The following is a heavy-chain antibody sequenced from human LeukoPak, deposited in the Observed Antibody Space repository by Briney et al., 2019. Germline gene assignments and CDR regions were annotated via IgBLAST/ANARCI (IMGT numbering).Heavy chain of an antibody. CDR3: ARGSFTMVRGVIMSYFDY. D-gene: IGHD3-10*01. J-gene: IGHJ4*02. V-gene: IGHV1-69*05. Sequence: SVKVSCKASGGTFSSYAISWVRQAPGQGLEWMGGIIPIFGTANYAQKFQGRVTITTDESTSTAYMELSSLRSEDTAVYYCARGSFTMVRGVIMSYFDYWGQGTLVTVSS. CDR1: GGTFSSYA. CDR2: IIPIFGTA.